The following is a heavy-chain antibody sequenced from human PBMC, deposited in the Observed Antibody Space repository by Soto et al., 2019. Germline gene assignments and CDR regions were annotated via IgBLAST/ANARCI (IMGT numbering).Heavy chain of an antibody. CDR1: GYTFTSYY. J-gene: IGHJ6*02. V-gene: IGHV1-46*01. D-gene: IGHD2-15*01. CDR3: AREGYCSGGGCYALDV. CDR2: INPSGGST. Sequence: ASVKVSCKASGYTFTSYYMHWVRQAPGQGLEWMGIINPSGGSTSYAQKFQGRVTMTRDTSTSTVYMELSSLRSEATAVYYCAREGYCSGGGCYALDVWGQGNTVTVSS.